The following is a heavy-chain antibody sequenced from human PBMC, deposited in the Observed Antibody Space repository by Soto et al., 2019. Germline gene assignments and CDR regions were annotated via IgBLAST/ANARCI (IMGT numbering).Heavy chain of an antibody. V-gene: IGHV1-18*01. D-gene: IGHD3-22*01. CDR3: ARNIRGGGRHYYDSSGYYPSDY. CDR2: ISAYNGNT. Sequence: ASVKVACKASGYTFTSYGISWVRQAPGQGLEWMGWISAYNGNTNYAQKLQGRVTMTTDTSTSTAYMELRSLRSDDTAVYYCARNIRGGGRHYYDSSGYYPSDYWGQGTLVTVSS. CDR1: GYTFTSYG. J-gene: IGHJ4*02.